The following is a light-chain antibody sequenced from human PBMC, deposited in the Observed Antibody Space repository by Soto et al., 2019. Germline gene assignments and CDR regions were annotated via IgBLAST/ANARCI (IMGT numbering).Light chain of an antibody. Sequence: QSALTQPASVSGSPGQSITISCTGSSTDVGGYNYVSWHQQHTGKAPKIMIFDVTKRPSGVSNRFSGSKSGDTASLTISGLQAEDEAGYYCSAYTRDKTVLFGGGTELTVL. CDR3: SAYTRDKTVL. J-gene: IGLJ2*01. CDR2: DVT. V-gene: IGLV2-14*03. CDR1: STDVGGYNY.